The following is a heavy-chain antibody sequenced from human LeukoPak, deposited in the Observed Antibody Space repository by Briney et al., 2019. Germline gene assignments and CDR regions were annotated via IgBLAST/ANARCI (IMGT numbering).Heavy chain of an antibody. CDR3: ARHGGASVIVGFLHAFDI. CDR2: IYYSGST. V-gene: IGHV4-59*08. D-gene: IGHD3-22*01. Sequence: SETLSLTCTVSGGSTTSYYWSWIRQPPGKGLEWIGCIYYSGSTNYNLSLKSRVTISVDTSKNQFSLKLTSVTAADTAVYYCARHGGASVIVGFLHAFDIWGQGTMVTVSS. CDR1: GGSTTSYY. J-gene: IGHJ3*02.